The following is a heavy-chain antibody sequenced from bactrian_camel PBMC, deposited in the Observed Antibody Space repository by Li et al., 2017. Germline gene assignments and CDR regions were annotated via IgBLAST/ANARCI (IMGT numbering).Heavy chain of an antibody. V-gene: IGHV3S1*01. CDR1: GFPYGRYC. D-gene: IGHD1*01. Sequence: HVQLVESGGGSVQSGGSLKLSCVASGFPYGRYCMAWFRQAPGKGLEWVSVIERGGVSTYYADSVKGRFTISRDNAKNTLYPQLNSLKTEDTAMYYCTSRRAAAYYYGLDYWGKGTQVTVS. CDR2: IERGGVST. J-gene: IGHJ7*01.